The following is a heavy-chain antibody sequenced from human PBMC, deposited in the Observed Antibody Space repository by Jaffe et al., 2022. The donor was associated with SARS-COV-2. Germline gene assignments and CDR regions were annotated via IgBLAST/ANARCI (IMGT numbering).Heavy chain of an antibody. CDR1: GYSFTSYY. V-gene: IGHV1-46*01. D-gene: IGHD5-12*01. CDR3: ARDKAGRDGYNWGEKFDY. J-gene: IGHJ4*02. Sequence: QVQLVQSGAEVKKPGASVKVSCKASGYSFTSYYMHWVRQAPGQGLEWMGIINPSGGSTSYAQKFQGRVTMTRDTSTSTVYMELSSLRSEDTAVYYCARDKAGRDGYNWGEKFDYWGQGTLVTVSS. CDR2: INPSGGST.